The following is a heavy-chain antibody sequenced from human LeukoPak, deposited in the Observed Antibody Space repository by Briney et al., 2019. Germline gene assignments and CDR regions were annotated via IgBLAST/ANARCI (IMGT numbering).Heavy chain of an antibody. Sequence: GRSLRLSCAASGFTFSSYGMHWVRQAPGKGLEWVAIISYDGSNKYYADSVKGRFTIPRDNSKNTLYLQMNSLRAEDTAVYYCAKPGRNSEYSYDPWYFDLWGRGTLVTVSS. CDR3: AKPGRNSEYSYDPWYFDL. CDR2: ISYDGSNK. CDR1: GFTFSSYG. J-gene: IGHJ2*01. D-gene: IGHD5-18*01. V-gene: IGHV3-30*18.